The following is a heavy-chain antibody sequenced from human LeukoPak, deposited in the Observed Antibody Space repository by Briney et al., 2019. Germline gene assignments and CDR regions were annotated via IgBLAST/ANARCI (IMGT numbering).Heavy chain of an antibody. CDR1: GGTFSSYA. CDR3: AGRFLEWGGFDY. V-gene: IGHV1-69*13. Sequence: SVKVSCKASGGTFSSYAISWVRQAPGQGLEWMGGIIPIFGTANYAQKFQGRVTITADESTSTAYMELNSLRAEDTAVYYCAGRFLEWGGFDYWGQGTLVTVSS. J-gene: IGHJ4*02. CDR2: IIPIFGTA. D-gene: IGHD3-3*01.